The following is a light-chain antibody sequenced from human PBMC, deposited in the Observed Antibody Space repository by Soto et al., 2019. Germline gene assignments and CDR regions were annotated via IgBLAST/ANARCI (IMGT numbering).Light chain of an antibody. Sequence: EIVMTQSPATLSVSPGERATLSCRASQSVSNNLAWYQQKPGQAPRLLIYGASTRATGIPARFSGSGSGTELTLTISSLLSEDFAVYYGQQYNNWPRTFGQGTKVEIK. J-gene: IGKJ1*01. CDR2: GAS. CDR1: QSVSNN. CDR3: QQYNNWPRT. V-gene: IGKV3-15*01.